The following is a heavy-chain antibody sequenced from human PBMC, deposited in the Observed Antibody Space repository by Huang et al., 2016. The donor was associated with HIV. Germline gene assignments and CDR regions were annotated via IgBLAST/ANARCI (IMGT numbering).Heavy chain of an antibody. V-gene: IGHV4-39*01. CDR2: IYYSGGT. D-gene: IGHD3-10*01. CDR3: ARLPGSITMIRGVITDPY. J-gene: IGHJ4*02. Sequence: QLQLQESGPGLVKPSETLSLTCTVSGGSIRSDNYYWGWIRQPPGKGLEWIGSIYYSGGTHSHPSLKSRYTITVDTSKNQFSLKMRSVTAADTAAYYYARLPGSITMIRGVITDPYWGQGTLVTVSS. CDR1: GGSIRSDNYY.